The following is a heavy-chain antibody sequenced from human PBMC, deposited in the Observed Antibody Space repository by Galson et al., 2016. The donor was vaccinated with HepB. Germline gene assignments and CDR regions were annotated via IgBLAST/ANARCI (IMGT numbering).Heavy chain of an antibody. Sequence: SVKVSFKASGYTFNKYGFIWVRQAPGQGLEWMGWISVYNGDTKYAPKVQGRVTMTADTSTSTVYMDLRSLGSDGTAVYYCARDRDTRGSWYGGASHWGQGTLLTVSS. CDR2: ISVYNGDT. V-gene: IGHV1-18*01. CDR1: GYTFNKYG. J-gene: IGHJ4*02. D-gene: IGHD6-13*01. CDR3: ARDRDTRGSWYGGASH.